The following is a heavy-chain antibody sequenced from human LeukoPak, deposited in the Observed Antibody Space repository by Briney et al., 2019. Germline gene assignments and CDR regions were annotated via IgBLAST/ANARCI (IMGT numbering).Heavy chain of an antibody. Sequence: PSETLSLTCAVSGYSIRSDYYWGCIRQPPGKGLEWTGSIYQSGSTHYNPSLKSRVTISIDTSKNQFSLKLSSMTAADTAVYYCARNSSWYFDYWGQGTLVTVSS. J-gene: IGHJ4*02. V-gene: IGHV4-38-2*01. CDR3: ARNSSWYFDY. D-gene: IGHD6-13*01. CDR1: GYSIRSDYY. CDR2: IYQSGST.